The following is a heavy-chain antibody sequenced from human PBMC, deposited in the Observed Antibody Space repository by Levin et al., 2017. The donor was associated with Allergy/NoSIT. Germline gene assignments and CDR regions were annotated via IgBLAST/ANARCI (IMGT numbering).Heavy chain of an antibody. CDR1: GGSISSYY. J-gene: IGHJ6*02. CDR3: ARAGYYYDSSGYYDYYGMDV. V-gene: IGHV4-59*01. Sequence: SETLSLTCTVSGGSISSYYWSWIRQPPGKGLEWIGYIYYSGSTNYNPSLKSRVTISVDTSKNQFSLKLSSVTAADTAVYYCARAGYYYDSSGYYDYYGMDVWGQGTTVTVSS. D-gene: IGHD3-22*01. CDR2: IYYSGST.